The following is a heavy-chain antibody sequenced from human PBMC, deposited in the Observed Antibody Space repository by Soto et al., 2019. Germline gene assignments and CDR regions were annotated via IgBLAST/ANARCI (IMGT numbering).Heavy chain of an antibody. D-gene: IGHD5-12*01. J-gene: IGHJ4*02. CDR3: AREGNLGRWLQPLDF. V-gene: IGHV4-59*01. CDR2: IHYNGNT. CDR1: GDSISAYS. Sequence: QVQLQVSAPGLVKPSETLSLTCTVSGDSISAYSWSWVRQPPGKGLEWIGNIHYNGNTKYNPSLKSRVSMSVDTSKNQFSLRLISVTAADMAKYFCAREGNLGRWLQPLDFWGQGTLVTVSS.